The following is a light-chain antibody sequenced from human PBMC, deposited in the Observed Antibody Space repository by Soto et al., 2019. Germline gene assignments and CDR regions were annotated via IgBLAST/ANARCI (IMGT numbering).Light chain of an antibody. J-gene: IGKJ5*01. CDR1: QSVSNY. V-gene: IGKV3-11*01. Sequence: EIVLTQSPATLSLSPGERATLSCRASQSVSNYLAWYQQKPGQAPRLLIYDASNRATGIPARFSGSGYGTYFTLTISSLEPEDFAVYYCQHRSNWPKITFGQGTRLEIK. CDR3: QHRSNWPKIT. CDR2: DAS.